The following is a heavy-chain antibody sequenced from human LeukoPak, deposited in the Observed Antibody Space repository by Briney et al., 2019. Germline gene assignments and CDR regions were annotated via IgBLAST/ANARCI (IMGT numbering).Heavy chain of an antibody. CDR2: IYYSGST. J-gene: IGHJ4*02. Sequence: TLSLTCTVSGGSISSGDYYWSWIRQPPGKGLEWIGYIYYSGSTYYNPSLKSRVTISVDTSKNQFSLKLSSVTAADTAVYYCARALHTPGWPYSGSPVRLFDYWGQGTLVTVSS. CDR1: GGSISSGDYY. D-gene: IGHD1-26*01. CDR3: ARALHTPGWPYSGSPVRLFDY. V-gene: IGHV4-30-4*08.